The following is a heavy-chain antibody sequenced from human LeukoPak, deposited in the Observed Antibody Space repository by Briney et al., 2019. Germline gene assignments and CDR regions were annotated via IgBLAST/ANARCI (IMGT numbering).Heavy chain of an antibody. CDR2: IYYSGST. D-gene: IGHD2-15*01. CDR3: ARDVRLHYFDY. Sequence: PSETLSLTCTVSGGSISSYYWSWIRQPPGKGLEWIGYIYYSGSTNYNPSLKSRVTISVDTSKNQFSLKLSSVTAADTAVYYCARDVRLHYFDYWGQGTLVTVSS. CDR1: GGSISSYY. V-gene: IGHV4-59*01. J-gene: IGHJ4*02.